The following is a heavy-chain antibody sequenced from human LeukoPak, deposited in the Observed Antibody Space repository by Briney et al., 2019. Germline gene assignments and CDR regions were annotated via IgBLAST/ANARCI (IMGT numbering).Heavy chain of an antibody. CDR1: GFTFSSYA. Sequence: PVRSLRLSCAASGFTFSSYAMHWVRQAPGKGLEWVAIISYDGSNKYYADSVKGRFTISRDNSKNTLYLQMNSLRAEDTAVYYCARDLYCSSTSCYRGYFDYWGQGTLVTVSS. V-gene: IGHV3-30-3*01. J-gene: IGHJ4*02. D-gene: IGHD2-2*02. CDR3: ARDLYCSSTSCYRGYFDY. CDR2: ISYDGSNK.